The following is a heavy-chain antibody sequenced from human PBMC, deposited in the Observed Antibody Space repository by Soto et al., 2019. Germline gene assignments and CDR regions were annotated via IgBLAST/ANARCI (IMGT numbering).Heavy chain of an antibody. CDR1: GGPFISYA. J-gene: IGHJ4*02. Sequence: SVKVSCNASGGPFISYASSWVRQAPGQGLEWMGGIIPIFGTANYAQKFQGRVTITADESTSTAYMELSSLRSEDTAVYYCERDITGSSPFFDYWGQGTLVTVSS. CDR2: IIPIFGTA. V-gene: IGHV1-69*01. CDR3: ERDITGSSPFFDY. D-gene: IGHD6-6*01.